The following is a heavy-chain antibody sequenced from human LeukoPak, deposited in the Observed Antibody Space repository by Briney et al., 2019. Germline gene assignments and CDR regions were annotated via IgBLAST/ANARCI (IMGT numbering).Heavy chain of an antibody. J-gene: IGHJ4*02. V-gene: IGHV5-51*01. D-gene: IGHD2-8*01. CDR3: ARSTAAMVYHFDY. CDR2: IYPGESDT. CDR1: GYSFTSYW. Sequence: GESLKISCKGSGYSFTSYWIGWVRQMPGKGLEWMGIIYPGESDTRYSPSFQGQVTISADKFISTAYLQWSSLKASDTAMYYCARSTAAMVYHFDYWGQGTLVTVSS.